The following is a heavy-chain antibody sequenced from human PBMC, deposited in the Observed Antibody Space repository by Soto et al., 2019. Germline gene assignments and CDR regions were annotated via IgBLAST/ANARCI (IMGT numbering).Heavy chain of an antibody. CDR1: GFPFSSYT. Sequence: ESVGGLVKPGGSLRLSCSASGFPFSSYTMYWVRQAPGKGLEWVSSITTSSTRSIFYADSVKGRFTISRNNANNILYLQMNNLRVEDTAVYYCARDDPIFGAIPRMDIWGQGTTVTVSS. J-gene: IGHJ6*02. CDR2: ITTSSTRSI. V-gene: IGHV3-21*06. D-gene: IGHD3-3*01. CDR3: ARDDPIFGAIPRMDI.